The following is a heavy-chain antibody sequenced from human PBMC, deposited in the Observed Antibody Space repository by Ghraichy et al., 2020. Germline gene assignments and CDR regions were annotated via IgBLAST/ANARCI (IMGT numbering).Heavy chain of an antibody. J-gene: IGHJ5*01. CDR2: MNPNTGGT. V-gene: IGHV1-2*02. CDR3: ARKAFVPGSDATWFKP. D-gene: IGHD3-10*01. Sequence: ASVKVSCKASGYTFTAYYIHWVRQAPGQGLEWMGWMNPNTGGTRYIENFQDRVAMTRDSSVSTAYLDLTGLTSDDTAMYFCARKAFVPGSDATWFKPWGQGTLVTV. CDR1: GYTFTAYY.